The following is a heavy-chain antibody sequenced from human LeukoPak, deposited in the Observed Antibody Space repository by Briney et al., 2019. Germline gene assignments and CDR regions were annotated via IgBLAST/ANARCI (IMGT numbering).Heavy chain of an antibody. Sequence: AGGSLRLSCAASGFTFGTHSMNWVRQAPGKGLEWVSSISSSSSYIYYEDLVKGRFTISRDNAKNSLYLQMNGLSAEDTAVYYCARGQGSAAVAGDSDYWGQGTLVTVSS. J-gene: IGHJ4*02. D-gene: IGHD6-19*01. CDR1: GFTFGTHS. CDR3: ARGQGSAAVAGDSDY. CDR2: ISSSSSYI. V-gene: IGHV3-21*01.